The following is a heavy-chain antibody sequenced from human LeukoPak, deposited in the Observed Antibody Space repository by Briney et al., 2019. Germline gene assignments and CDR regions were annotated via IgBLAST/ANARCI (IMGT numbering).Heavy chain of an antibody. J-gene: IGHJ1*01. V-gene: IGHV4-39*01. CDR3: ARRRYYDSTGYFE. CDR2: IYHSGRT. D-gene: IGHD3-22*01. Sequence: SSETLSLTCAVSGDYISSSSYYWGRIRQSPGTGLEWIGDIYHSGRTYYNPSLKSRLAISIDTSKNQFSLRLRSMTAADTAVFYCARRRYYDSTGYFEWGRGTLVTVSS. CDR1: GDYISSSSYY.